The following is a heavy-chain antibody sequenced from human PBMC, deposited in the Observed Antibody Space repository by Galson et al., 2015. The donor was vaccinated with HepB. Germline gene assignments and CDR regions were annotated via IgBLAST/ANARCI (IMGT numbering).Heavy chain of an antibody. D-gene: IGHD6-13*01. CDR2: ISSSGSAI. V-gene: IGHV3-48*03. CDR3: ARDTRHSSSWIDAFDI. CDR1: GFTFSSYE. J-gene: IGHJ3*02. Sequence: SMRLSCAASGFTFSSYEMNWVRQAPGKGLERVSYISSSGSAIFYADSVKSRFAISRDNAKNSLYLQMNSLRAEDTAVYYCARDTRHSSSWIDAFDIWGQGTMVTVSS.